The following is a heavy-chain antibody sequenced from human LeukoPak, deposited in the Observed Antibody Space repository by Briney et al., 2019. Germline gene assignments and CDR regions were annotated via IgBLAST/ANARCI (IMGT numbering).Heavy chain of an antibody. D-gene: IGHD4-17*01. Sequence: PGGSLRLSCAASGFTFSSYSMNWVRQAPGKGLEWVSSISSSSSYIYYADSVKGRFTISRDNAKNSLYLQMNSLRVEDTAVYYCARGDYASNSGFDYWGQGTLVTVSS. J-gene: IGHJ4*02. CDR1: GFTFSSYS. V-gene: IGHV3-21*01. CDR3: ARGDYASNSGFDY. CDR2: ISSSSSYI.